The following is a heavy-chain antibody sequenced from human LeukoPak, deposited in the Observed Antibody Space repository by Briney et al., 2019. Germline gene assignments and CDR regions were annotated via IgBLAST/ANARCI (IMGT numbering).Heavy chain of an antibody. CDR3: ARDRYYGSGRGAFDI. CDR2: INPNSGGT. Sequence: GASVKVSCKASGYTFTVYYMHWVRQAPGQGLEWMGWINPNSGGTNYAQKFQGRVTMTRDTSISTAYMELSRLRSDDTAVYYCARDRYYGSGRGAFDIWGQGTMVTVSS. CDR1: GYTFTVYY. V-gene: IGHV1-2*02. D-gene: IGHD3-10*01. J-gene: IGHJ3*02.